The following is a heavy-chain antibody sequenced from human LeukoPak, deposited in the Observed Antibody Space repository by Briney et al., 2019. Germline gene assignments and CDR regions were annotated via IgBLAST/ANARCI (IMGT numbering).Heavy chain of an antibody. D-gene: IGHD2-21*02. J-gene: IGHJ4*02. CDR3: ARDPMPKQYCLDDCYSIFEY. V-gene: IGHV4-59*01. Sequence: PSETLSLTCIVSGGSISSYYWNWIRQPPGKGLEWIGYIYYSGSTNYNPSLKSQVTISVDTSKNQFSLKLSSVTAADTAVYYCARDPMPKQYCLDDCYSIFEYWGQGTLVTVSS. CDR2: IYYSGST. CDR1: GGSISSYY.